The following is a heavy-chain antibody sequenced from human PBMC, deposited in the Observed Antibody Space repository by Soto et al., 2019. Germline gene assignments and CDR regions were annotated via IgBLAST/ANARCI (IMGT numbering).Heavy chain of an antibody. CDR1: GYSFTSYW. Sequence: GESLKISCKGSGYSFTSYWIGWVRQMPEKGLEWMGIIYPGDSDTRYSPSFQGQVTISADKSISTAYLQWSSLKASDTAMYYCARLRRIAARPNWFDPWGQGTLVTVSS. D-gene: IGHD6-6*01. CDR2: IYPGDSDT. V-gene: IGHV5-51*01. J-gene: IGHJ5*02. CDR3: ARLRRIAARPNWFDP.